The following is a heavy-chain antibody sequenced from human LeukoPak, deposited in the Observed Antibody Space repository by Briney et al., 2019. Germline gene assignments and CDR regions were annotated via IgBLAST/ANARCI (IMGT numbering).Heavy chain of an antibody. CDR2: IKQDGSEK. V-gene: IGHV3-7*03. CDR3: ARWFAAFDI. D-gene: IGHD3-10*01. CDR1: GFTFSNYW. J-gene: IGHJ3*02. Sequence: GGSLRLSCAASGFTFSNYWMSWVRQAPGKGLEWVANIKQDGSEKNYVDSVKGRFTISRDNSKNTLYLQMNSLRAEDTAVYYCARWFAAFDIWGQGTMVTVSS.